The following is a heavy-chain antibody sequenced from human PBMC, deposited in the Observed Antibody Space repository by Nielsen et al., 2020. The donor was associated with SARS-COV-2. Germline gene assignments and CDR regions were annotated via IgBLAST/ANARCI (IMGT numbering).Heavy chain of an antibody. J-gene: IGHJ4*02. CDR2: IYYSGST. V-gene: IGHV4-59*06. CDR1: GGSISSYY. CDR3: ARFASTGTSFDY. Sequence: SETLSLTCTVSGGSISSYYWSWIRQHPGKGLEWIGYIYYSGSTYYNPSLKSRVTISVDTSKNQFSLKLSSVTAADTAVYYCARFASTGTSFDYWGQGTLVTVSS. D-gene: IGHD1-1*01.